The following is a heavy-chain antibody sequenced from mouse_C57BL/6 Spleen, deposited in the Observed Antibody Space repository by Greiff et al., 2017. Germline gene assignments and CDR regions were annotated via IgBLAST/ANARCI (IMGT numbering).Heavy chain of an antibody. CDR2: IDPEDGET. CDR3: EFYYGSSYEY. V-gene: IGHV14-2*01. D-gene: IGHD1-1*01. CDR1: GFNIKDYY. Sequence: EVMLVESGAELVKPGASVKLSCTASGFNIKDYYMHWVKQRTEQGLEWIGRIDPEDGETKYAPKFQGKATITADTSSNTAYLQLSSLTSEDTAVYYCEFYYGSSYEYWGQGTTLTVSS. J-gene: IGHJ2*01.